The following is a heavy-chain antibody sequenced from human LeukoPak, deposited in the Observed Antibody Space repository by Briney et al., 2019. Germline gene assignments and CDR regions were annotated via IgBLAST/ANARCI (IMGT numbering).Heavy chain of an antibody. J-gene: IGHJ4*02. V-gene: IGHV4-4*07. Sequence: SSETLSLTCTVSGGSISSYYWSWIRQPAGKGLEWIGRIYTSGSTNYNPSLKSRVTMSVDTSKNQFSLKLSSVTAADTAVYYCARDGRSGSEDLGVDYWGQGTLVTVSS. CDR2: IYTSGST. CDR1: GGSISSYY. D-gene: IGHD1-26*01. CDR3: ARDGRSGSEDLGVDY.